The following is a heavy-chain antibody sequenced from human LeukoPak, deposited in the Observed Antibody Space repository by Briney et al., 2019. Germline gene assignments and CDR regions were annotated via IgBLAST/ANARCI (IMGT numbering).Heavy chain of an antibody. CDR2: ISWNSGGV. D-gene: IGHD3-22*01. J-gene: IGHJ6*02. Sequence: GGSLRLSCAASGFIFDDYAMHWVRQVPGKGLEWVAGISWNSGGVGHADSVKGRFTISRDNAKNALYLQMNSLRVEDTALYYCVKDRGGYDRSGFYYYHGMDVWGQGTTVTV. CDR1: GFIFDDYA. CDR3: VKDRGGYDRSGFYYYHGMDV. V-gene: IGHV3-9*01.